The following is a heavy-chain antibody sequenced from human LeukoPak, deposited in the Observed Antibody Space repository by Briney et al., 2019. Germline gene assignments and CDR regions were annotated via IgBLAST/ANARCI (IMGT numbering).Heavy chain of an antibody. D-gene: IGHD2-15*01. CDR2: IYHSGST. Sequence: SETLSLTCAVSGGSISSSNWWSWVRQPPGKGLEWIGEIYHSGSTNYNPSLKSRVTISVDKSKNQFSLKLSSVTAADTAVYYCASVVVVAATPVHWFDPWGQGTLVTVSS. CDR1: GGSISSSNW. CDR3: ASVVVVAATPVHWFDP. V-gene: IGHV4-4*02. J-gene: IGHJ5*02.